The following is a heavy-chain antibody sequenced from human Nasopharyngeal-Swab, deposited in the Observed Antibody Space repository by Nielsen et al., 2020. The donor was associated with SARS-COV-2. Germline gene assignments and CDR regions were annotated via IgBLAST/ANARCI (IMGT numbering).Heavy chain of an antibody. Sequence: GGSLRLSCGASGFRFDEYGMNWVRQPPGKGLEWVSRISWNRGNKNYADSVKGRFTISRDNAKNSLFLQMNSLRAEDTAFYYCAKDIRASSWSLQFDYWGRGTPVTVSS. D-gene: IGHD6-13*01. CDR2: ISWNRGNK. CDR3: AKDIRASSWSLQFDY. V-gene: IGHV3-9*01. J-gene: IGHJ4*02. CDR1: GFRFDEYG.